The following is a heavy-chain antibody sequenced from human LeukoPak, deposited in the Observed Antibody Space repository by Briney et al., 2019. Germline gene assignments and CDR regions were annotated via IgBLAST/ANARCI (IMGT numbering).Heavy chain of an antibody. CDR3: ARDQEGFDY. CDR1: GYTFTSYY. V-gene: IGHV1-46*01. J-gene: IGHJ4*02. CDR2: IYPRDGST. Sequence: ASVKVSCKASGYTFTSYYMHWVRQAPGQGLEWMGMIYPRDGSTSYAQKFQGRVTVTRNTSTSTVHMELSGLRSEDTAVYYCARDQEGFDYWGQGTLVTVSS.